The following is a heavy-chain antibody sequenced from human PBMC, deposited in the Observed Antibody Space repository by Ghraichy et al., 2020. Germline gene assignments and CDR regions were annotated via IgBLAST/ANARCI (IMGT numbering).Heavy chain of an antibody. CDR3: AKGPYSYGSNWFDP. Sequence: GGSLRLSCAASGFTFSSYAMSWVLQAPGKGLEWVSAISGIGGSTYYADSVKGRFTISRDNSKNTLYLQRNSLRAEDTAVYYCAKGPYSYGSNWFDPWGQGTLVTVSS. V-gene: IGHV3-23*01. J-gene: IGHJ5*02. D-gene: IGHD5-18*01. CDR1: GFTFSSYA. CDR2: ISGIGGST.